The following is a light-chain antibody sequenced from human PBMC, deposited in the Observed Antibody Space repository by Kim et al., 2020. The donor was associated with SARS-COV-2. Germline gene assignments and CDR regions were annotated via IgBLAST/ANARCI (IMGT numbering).Light chain of an antibody. V-gene: IGKV1-39*01. CDR2: AAS. CDR3: QQSYSIPYT. CDR1: QTISSY. J-gene: IGKJ2*01. Sequence: DIQMTQSPSSLSASVGDRVTITCRASQTISSYLNWYQQKPGKAPKFLIYAASSLQSGVPSRFSGSGSGTDFTLTISSPQPEDFATYYCQQSYSIPYTFGQGTKLEI.